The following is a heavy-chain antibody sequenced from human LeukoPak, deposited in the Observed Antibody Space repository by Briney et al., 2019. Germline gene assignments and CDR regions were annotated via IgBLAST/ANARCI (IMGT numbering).Heavy chain of an antibody. CDR2: IIPIFGTA. J-gene: IGHJ4*02. Sequence: VASVKVSCKASGGTFSSYAISWVRQAPGQGLEWMGGIIPIFGTANYAQKFQGRVTITTDESTSTAYMELSSLRSEDTAVYYCARGPLDYFDYWGQGTLVTVSS. V-gene: IGHV1-69*05. CDR1: GGTFSSYA. CDR3: ARGPLDYFDY.